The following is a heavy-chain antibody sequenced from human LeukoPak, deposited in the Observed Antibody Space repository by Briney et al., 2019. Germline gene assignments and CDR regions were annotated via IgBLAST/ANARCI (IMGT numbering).Heavy chain of an antibody. D-gene: IGHD6-6*01. CDR2: IIPIFGTA. V-gene: IGHV1-69*05. CDR3: ARGGNSIDRSFDY. J-gene: IGHJ4*02. Sequence: SVKVSCKASGGTFSSYAISWVRQAPGQGLEWMGGIIPIFGTANYAQKFQGRVTITTDESTSTAYMELSSLRSEDTAVYYCARGGNSIDRSFDYWGQGTLVTVSS. CDR1: GGTFSSYA.